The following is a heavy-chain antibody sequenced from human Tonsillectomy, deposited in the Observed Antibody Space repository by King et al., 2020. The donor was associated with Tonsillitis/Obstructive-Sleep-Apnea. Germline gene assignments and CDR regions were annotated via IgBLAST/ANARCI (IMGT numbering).Heavy chain of an antibody. Sequence: VQLQESGPGLVKPSETLSLTCTVSGGSISSYYWSWIRQPPGKGLEWIGFIYYSGSTNYNPSLKSRVTISVDTSKNQFSLKLSSVTAADTAVYYCARDPDRLDAFDIWGQGIMVTVSS. V-gene: IGHV4-59*01. CDR3: ARDPDRLDAFDI. CDR2: IYYSGST. CDR1: GGSISSYY. J-gene: IGHJ3*02.